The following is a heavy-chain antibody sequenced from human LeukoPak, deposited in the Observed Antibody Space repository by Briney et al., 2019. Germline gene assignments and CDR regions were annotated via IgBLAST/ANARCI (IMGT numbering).Heavy chain of an antibody. V-gene: IGHV4-59*12. CDR1: GGSISSYY. J-gene: IGHJ3*01. CDR2: IDYSGST. D-gene: IGHD3-10*01. Sequence: PSETLSLTCTVSGGSISSYYWSWIRQPPGKGLEWIGYIDYSGSTYYNPSLKSRVTISVDTSKNQFSLKLSSVTAADTAVYYCARGSEASLYYYSYWGQGTMVTVPS. CDR3: ARGSEASLYYYSY.